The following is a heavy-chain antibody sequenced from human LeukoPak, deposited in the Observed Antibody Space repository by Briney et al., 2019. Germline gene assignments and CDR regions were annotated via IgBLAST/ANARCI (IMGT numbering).Heavy chain of an antibody. J-gene: IGHJ4*02. CDR3: ARADYYGSGSSDY. Sequence: SETLSLTCTASGGSISSYYWSWIRQPPGKGLEWIGYIYYSGSTNYNPSLKSRVTISVDTSKNQFSLKLSSVTAADTAVYYCARADYYGSGSSDYWGQGTLVTVSS. CDR2: IYYSGST. V-gene: IGHV4-59*08. CDR1: GGSISSYY. D-gene: IGHD3-10*01.